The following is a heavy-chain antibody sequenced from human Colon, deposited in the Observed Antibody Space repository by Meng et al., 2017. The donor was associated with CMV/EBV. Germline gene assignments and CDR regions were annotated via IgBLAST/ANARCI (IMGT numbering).Heavy chain of an antibody. CDR1: FGTFY. CDR3: ARVLPTYYYDTSAYPLDY. V-gene: IGHV3-74*01. CDR2: ISSDGATT. J-gene: IGHJ4*02. D-gene: IGHD3-22*01. Sequence: FGTFYMHWVRQAPGKGLEWVSRISSDGATTTYAESVKGRFTLSRDNAKNTMYLQMNSLRAEDTAVYYCARVLPTYYYDTSAYPLDYWGQGTLVTVSS.